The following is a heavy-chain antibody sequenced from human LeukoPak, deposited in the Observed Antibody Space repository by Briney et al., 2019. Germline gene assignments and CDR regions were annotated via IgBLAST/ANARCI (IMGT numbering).Heavy chain of an antibody. J-gene: IGHJ4*02. CDR3: ARGYSYGYGYFDY. CDR1: SGSISSYY. D-gene: IGHD5-18*01. Sequence: KPSETLSLTCTVSSGSISSYYWSWIRQPPGKGLEWIGYVYYSGSTNYNPSLKSRVTISVDTSKNQFFLKLSSVTAADTAVYYCARGYSYGYGYFDYWGQGTLVTVLS. V-gene: IGHV4-59*01. CDR2: VYYSGST.